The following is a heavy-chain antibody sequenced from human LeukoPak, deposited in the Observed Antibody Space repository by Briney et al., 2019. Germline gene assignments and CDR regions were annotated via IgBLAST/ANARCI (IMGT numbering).Heavy chain of an antibody. CDR2: ISYDGSNK. Sequence: GGSLRLSCAASGFTFSSYAMHWVRQAPGKGLEWVAVISYDGSNKYYADSVKGRFTISRDNAKNSLYLQMNSLRAEDTAVYYCARTGRYCSSSTSCYGSYYYYYMDVWGKGTTVTVSS. J-gene: IGHJ6*03. V-gene: IGHV3-30-3*01. D-gene: IGHD2-2*01. CDR3: ARTGRYCSSSTSCYGSYYYYYMDV. CDR1: GFTFSSYA.